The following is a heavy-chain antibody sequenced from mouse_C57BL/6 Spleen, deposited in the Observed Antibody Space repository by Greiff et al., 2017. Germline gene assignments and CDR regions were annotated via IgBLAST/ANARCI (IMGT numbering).Heavy chain of an antibody. V-gene: IGHV1-81*01. D-gene: IGHD3-3*01. CDR3: AMGCDGLYCFDY. CDR1: GYTFTSYG. J-gene: IGHJ2*01. CDR2: IYPRSGNT. Sequence: QVQLQQSGAELARPGASVKLSCKASGYTFTSYGISWVKQRTGQGLEWIGEIYPRSGNTYYNEKFKGKATLTADKSSSTAYMALRSLTSEDYAVYFCAMGCDGLYCFDYWGQGTTLTVSS.